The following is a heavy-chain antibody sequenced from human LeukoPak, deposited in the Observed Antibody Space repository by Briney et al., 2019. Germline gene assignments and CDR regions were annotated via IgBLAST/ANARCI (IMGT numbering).Heavy chain of an antibody. V-gene: IGHV1-69*01. CDR1: GGTFSSYA. J-gene: IGHJ4*02. Sequence: SVKVSCKASGGTFSSYAISWVRQAPGQGLEWMGGIIPIFGTANYAEKFQGRVTITADESTSTAYMELSSLRSEDTAVYYCARDPGYCSSTSCYTGDFDYWGQGTLVTVSS. D-gene: IGHD2-2*02. CDR2: IIPIFGTA. CDR3: ARDPGYCSSTSCYTGDFDY.